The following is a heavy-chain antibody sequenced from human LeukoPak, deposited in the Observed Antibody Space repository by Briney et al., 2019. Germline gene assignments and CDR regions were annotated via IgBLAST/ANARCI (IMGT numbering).Heavy chain of an antibody. J-gene: IGHJ3*02. CDR3: AGQLMITFGGVISPGSFDI. Sequence: SETLSLTCTVSGGSISSYYWSWIRQPPGKGLEWIGYIYYSGSTNYNPSLKSRVTISVDRSKNQFSLKLSSVTAADTAVYYCAGQLMITFGGVISPGSFDIWGQGTMVTVSS. V-gene: IGHV4-59*12. CDR2: IYYSGST. D-gene: IGHD3-16*02. CDR1: GGSISSYY.